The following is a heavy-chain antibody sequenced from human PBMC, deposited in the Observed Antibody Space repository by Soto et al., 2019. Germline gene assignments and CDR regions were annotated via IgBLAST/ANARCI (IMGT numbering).Heavy chain of an antibody. J-gene: IGHJ5*02. CDR1: GFSFSSVW. CDR2: IKYDGSEE. V-gene: IGHV3-7*03. D-gene: IGHD3-16*01. CDR3: AKSPSVVLVPSSLGGNNWFDP. Sequence: GGSLRLSCVVSGFSFSSVWMTWVRQAPGKGLECVANIKYDGSEEYYVDSVKGRFTISRDNSKNTLYLQMNSLRAEDMAVYFCAKSPSVVLVPSSLGGNNWFDPWGQGTLVTVSS.